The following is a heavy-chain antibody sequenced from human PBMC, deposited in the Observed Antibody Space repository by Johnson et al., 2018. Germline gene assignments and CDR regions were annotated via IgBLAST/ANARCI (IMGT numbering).Heavy chain of an antibody. V-gene: IGHV3-49*03. CDR1: GFTFRDYA. CDR2: IRSKTFGGTT. J-gene: IGHJ6*03. CDR3: VRGYDFWSGYYMDV. Sequence: VQLVQSGGGLVQPGRSLRLSCTTSGFTFRDYAMSWFRQAPGTGLEWVGYIRSKTFGGTTEYAASMKGRFNISRDDPGRIAYLQMNSLKTEDTVVYSCVRGYDFWSGYYMDVWGKGTTVTVSS. D-gene: IGHD3-3*01.